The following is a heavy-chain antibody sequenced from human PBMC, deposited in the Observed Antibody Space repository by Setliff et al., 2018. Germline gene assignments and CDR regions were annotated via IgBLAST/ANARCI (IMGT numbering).Heavy chain of an antibody. J-gene: IGHJ4*02. CDR3: ARGPPDFVVVPAAVKFDY. CDR2: ISPYNGDT. V-gene: IGHV1-18*01. D-gene: IGHD2-2*01. CDR1: GYIFNTFG. Sequence: ASVKVSCKASGYIFNTFGINWMRRAPGQGLEWIGWISPYNGDTKYAQNLQGRVTLTTDTSTSTAYVEVRSLRSDDTAVYYCARGPPDFVVVPAAVKFDYWGPGTLVTVSS.